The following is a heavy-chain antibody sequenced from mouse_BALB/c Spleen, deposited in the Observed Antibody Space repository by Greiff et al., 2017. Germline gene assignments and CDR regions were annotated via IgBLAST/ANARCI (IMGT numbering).Heavy chain of an antibody. CDR1: GYTFSSYW. Sequence: QVQLQQSGAELMKPGASVKISCKATGYTFSSYWIEWVKQRPGHGLEWIGEILPGSGSTNYNEKFKGKATFTADTSSNTAYMQLSSLTSEDSAVYYCARKGLGYAMDYWGQGTSVTVSS. CDR2: ILPGSGST. J-gene: IGHJ4*01. V-gene: IGHV1-9*01. CDR3: ARKGLGYAMDY.